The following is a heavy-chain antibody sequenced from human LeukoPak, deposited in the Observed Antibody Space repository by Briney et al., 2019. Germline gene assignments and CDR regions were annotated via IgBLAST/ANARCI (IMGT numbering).Heavy chain of an antibody. CDR1: GFTFSSYS. J-gene: IGHJ3*02. CDR3: ARVRMGEAARPFRDAFDI. D-gene: IGHD6-6*01. CDR2: ISSSSSTI. V-gene: IGHV3-48*01. Sequence: GGSLRLSCAASGFTFSSYSMNWVRQAPGKGLEWVSYISSSSSTIYYADSVKGRFTISRDNAKNSLYLQMNSLRAEDTAVYYCARVRMGEAARPFRDAFDIWGQGTMVTVSS.